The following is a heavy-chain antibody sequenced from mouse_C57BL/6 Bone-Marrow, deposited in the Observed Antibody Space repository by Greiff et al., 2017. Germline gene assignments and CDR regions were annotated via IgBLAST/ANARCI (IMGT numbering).Heavy chain of an antibody. D-gene: IGHD1-1*01. V-gene: IGHV5-9-1*02. Sequence: DVMLVESGEGLVKPGGSLKLSCAASGFTFSSYAMSWVRQTPEKRLEWVAYISSGGDYIYYADTVKGRFTISRDNARNTLYLQMSSLKSEDTAMYYCTREIYGSSYDAMDYWGQGTSVTVSS. CDR1: GFTFSSYA. CDR2: ISSGGDYI. CDR3: TREIYGSSYDAMDY. J-gene: IGHJ4*01.